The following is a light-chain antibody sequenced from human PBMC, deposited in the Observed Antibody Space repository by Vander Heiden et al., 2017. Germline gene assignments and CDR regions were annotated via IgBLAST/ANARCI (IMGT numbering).Light chain of an antibody. V-gene: IGKV3-15*01. CDR3: HQYNTWAWT. Sequence: ELGMTQSPATLSVSPGQRATLSCRASQSVSSALAWYQQKPGQAPRLLISGASTRATGIPARFSGSGSGTDFTLTIISLQSEDFAVYYCHQYNTWAWTFGQGTKVEIK. CDR1: QSVSSA. CDR2: GAS. J-gene: IGKJ1*01.